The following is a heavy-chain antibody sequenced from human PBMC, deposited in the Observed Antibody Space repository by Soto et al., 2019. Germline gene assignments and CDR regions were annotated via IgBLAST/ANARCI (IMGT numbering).Heavy chain of an antibody. V-gene: IGHV4-39*01. D-gene: IGHD1-26*01. Sequence: SETLSLTCTVSGGSISSSSYYWGWIRQPPGKGLEWIGSIYYSGSTYYNPSLKSRVTISVDTSKNQFSLKLSSVTAADTAVYYCARGHRGATTFDYWGQGTLVTVSS. J-gene: IGHJ4*02. CDR1: GGSISSSSYY. CDR3: ARGHRGATTFDY. CDR2: IYYSGST.